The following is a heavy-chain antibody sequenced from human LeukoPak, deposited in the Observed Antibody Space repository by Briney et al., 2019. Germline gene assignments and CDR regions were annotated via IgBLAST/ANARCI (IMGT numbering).Heavy chain of an antibody. V-gene: IGHV3-30-3*01. D-gene: IGHD3-10*01. CDR3: ARDRKWFGELLSDY. Sequence: GGSLRLSCAASGFTFSSYAMHWVRQAPGKGLEWVAVISYDGSNKYYADSVKGRFTISRDNSKNTLYLQMNSLRAEDTAVYYCARDRKWFGELLSDYWGQGTLVTVSS. J-gene: IGHJ4*02. CDR1: GFTFSSYA. CDR2: ISYDGSNK.